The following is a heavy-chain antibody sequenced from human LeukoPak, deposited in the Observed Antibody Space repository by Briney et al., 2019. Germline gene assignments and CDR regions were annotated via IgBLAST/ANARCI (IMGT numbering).Heavy chain of an antibody. Sequence: PSETLSLTCTVSGGSISSYYWSWIRQPPGKGLEWIGYIYYSGSTNYNPSLKSRVTISVDTSKNQFSLKLSSVTAADTAVYYCARARYCSSTSCLFDAFDIWGQGTMVTVSS. V-gene: IGHV4-59*01. D-gene: IGHD2-2*01. CDR3: ARARYCSSTSCLFDAFDI. J-gene: IGHJ3*02. CDR1: GGSISSYY. CDR2: IYYSGST.